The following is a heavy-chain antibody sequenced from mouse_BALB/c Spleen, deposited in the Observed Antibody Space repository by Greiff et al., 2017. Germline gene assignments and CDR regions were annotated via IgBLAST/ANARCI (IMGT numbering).Heavy chain of an antibody. CDR3: ATYGNYLYFDY. J-gene: IGHJ2*01. CDR2: INSNGGST. V-gene: IGHV5-6-3*01. D-gene: IGHD2-1*01. CDR1: GFAFSSYD. Sequence: EVHLVESGGGLVKPGGSLKLSCAASGFAFSSYDMSWVRQTPEKRLELVATINSNGGSTYYPDSVKGRFTISRDNAKNTLYLQMSSLRSEDTAMYYCATYGNYLYFDYWGQGTTLTVSS.